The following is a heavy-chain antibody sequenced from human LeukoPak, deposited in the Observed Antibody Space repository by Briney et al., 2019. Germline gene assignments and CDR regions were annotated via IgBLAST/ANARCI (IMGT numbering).Heavy chain of an antibody. CDR2: IYSGGST. J-gene: IGHJ4*02. CDR3: AGGPAGYN. Sequence: GGSLRLSCAASGFTVSSNHMSWDRQAPGRGLEWASVIYSGGSTDYADSVKGRFTISRDNSKNTLYLQMNSLRAEDTAVYHGAGGPAGYNWGQGTLVTVSS. CDR1: GFTVSSNH. D-gene: IGHD1-1*01. V-gene: IGHV3-53*01.